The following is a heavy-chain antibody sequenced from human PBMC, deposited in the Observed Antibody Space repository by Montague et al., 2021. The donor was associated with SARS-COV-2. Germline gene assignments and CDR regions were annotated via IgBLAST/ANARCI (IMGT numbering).Heavy chain of an antibody. J-gene: IGHJ3*02. CDR2: IDWDDDK. CDR3: ARMSYDSSGYPALAFDI. V-gene: IGHV2-70*01. Sequence: PALVKPTQTLTLTCTFSGFSLSTSGMRVSWIRQPPGKALEWLALIDWDDDKYYSTSLKTRLTISKDTSKNQVVLTMTNMDPVDTATYYCARMSYDSSGYPALAFDIWGQGTMVTVSS. CDR1: GFSLSTSGMR. D-gene: IGHD3-22*01.